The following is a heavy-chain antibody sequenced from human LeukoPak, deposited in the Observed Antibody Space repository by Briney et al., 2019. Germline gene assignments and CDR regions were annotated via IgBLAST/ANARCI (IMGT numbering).Heavy chain of an antibody. V-gene: IGHV3-7*01. D-gene: IGHD5-18*01. CDR2: INPDGSAK. J-gene: IGHJ5*02. Sequence: GGSLRLSCVASGFPFSSYWMTWIRQAPGKDLEWVANINPDGSAKYHSDSLKGRFTVSRDNARNSLYLQMNSLRAEDTAVYYCARVGLDTAAWHISWFDPWGQGTRVTVSS. CDR1: GFPFSSYW. CDR3: ARVGLDTAAWHISWFDP.